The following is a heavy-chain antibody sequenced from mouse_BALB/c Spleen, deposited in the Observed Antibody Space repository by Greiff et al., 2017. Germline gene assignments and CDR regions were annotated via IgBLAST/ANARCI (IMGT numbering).Heavy chain of an antibody. J-gene: IGHJ2*01. V-gene: IGHV1-39*01. Sequence: VQLQQSGPELEKPGASVKISCKASGYSFTGYNMNWVKQSNGKSLEWIGNIVPYYGGTSYNQKFKGKATLTVDKSSSTAYMQLKSLTSEDSAVYYCARSVLYYFDYWGQGTTLTVSS. CDR2: IVPYYGGT. CDR1: GYSFTGYN. D-gene: IGHD1-1*01. CDR3: ARSVLYYFDY.